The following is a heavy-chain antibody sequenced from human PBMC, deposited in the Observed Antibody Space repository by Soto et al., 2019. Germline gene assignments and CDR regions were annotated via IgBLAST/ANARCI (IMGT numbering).Heavy chain of an antibody. CDR2: LTSRGTT. J-gene: IGHJ4*02. CDR3: AKRATTVPTPGNYFDC. V-gene: IGHV3-23*01. D-gene: IGHD2-15*01. Sequence: GGSLRLSCAASGFSFSDYSMTWVRQAPGRGLEWVSTLTSRGTTFYADSVKGRFTISRGNSKNTLSLQMHSLRTEDTALYYCAKRATTVPTPGNYFDCWGQGTLVTVSS. CDR1: GFSFSDYS.